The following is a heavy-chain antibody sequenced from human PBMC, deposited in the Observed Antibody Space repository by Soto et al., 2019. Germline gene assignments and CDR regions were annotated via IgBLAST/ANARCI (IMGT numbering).Heavy chain of an antibody. V-gene: IGHV1-18*01. D-gene: IGHD4-17*01. J-gene: IGHJ6*02. CDR1: GYTFTSYG. CDR3: ARDPHSQSPDYGDYYYYYGMDG. Sequence: QVQLVQSGAEVKKPGASVKVSCKASGYTFTSYGISWVRQAPGQGLEWMGWISAYNGNTNYAQKLQGRVTMTTDTSTSTAYMELRSLRSDDTAVYYWARDPHSQSPDYGDYYYYYGMDGWGQGTTVTVSS. CDR2: ISAYNGNT.